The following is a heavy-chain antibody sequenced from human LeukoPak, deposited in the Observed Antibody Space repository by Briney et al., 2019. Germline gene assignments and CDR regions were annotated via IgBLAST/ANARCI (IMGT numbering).Heavy chain of an antibody. J-gene: IGHJ6*02. CDR1: GFTFSSYG. CDR2: ISYDGSNK. D-gene: IGHD3-10*01. CDR3: AKEWKYYYGSGKRGIYYYYGMDV. Sequence: GGSLRLSCAASGFTFSSYGMHWVRQAPGKGLEWVAVISYDGSNKYYADSVKGRFTISRDNSKNTLYLQMNSLRAEDTAVYYCAKEWKYYYGSGKRGIYYYYGMDVWGQGTTVTVSS. V-gene: IGHV3-30*18.